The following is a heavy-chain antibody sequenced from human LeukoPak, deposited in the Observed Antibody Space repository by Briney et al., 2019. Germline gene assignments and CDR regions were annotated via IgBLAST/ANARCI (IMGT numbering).Heavy chain of an antibody. CDR3: AKVDYSSSWPESFDY. J-gene: IGHJ4*02. Sequence: PGGSLRLSCAASGFTVSSNYMSWVRQAPGKGLEWVSVIYSGGSTYYADSVKGRFTISRDNSKNTLYLQMNSLRAEDTAVYYCAKVDYSSSWPESFDYWGQGTLVTVSS. V-gene: IGHV3-53*01. D-gene: IGHD6-13*01. CDR1: GFTVSSNY. CDR2: IYSGGST.